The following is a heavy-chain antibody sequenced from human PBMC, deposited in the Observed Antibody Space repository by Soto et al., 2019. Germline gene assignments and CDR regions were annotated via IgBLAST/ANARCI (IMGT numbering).Heavy chain of an antibody. CDR3: AAPIVVVPAAILYGMDV. D-gene: IGHD2-2*01. CDR1: GFTFTSSA. V-gene: IGHV1-58*01. J-gene: IGHJ6*02. CDR2: IVVGSGNT. Sequence: GASVKVSCKASGFTFTSSAVQWVRQARGQRLEWIGWIVVGSGNTNYAQKFQERVTITRDMSTSTAYMELSSLRSEDAAVYYCAAPIVVVPAAILYGMDVWGQGTTVTVSS.